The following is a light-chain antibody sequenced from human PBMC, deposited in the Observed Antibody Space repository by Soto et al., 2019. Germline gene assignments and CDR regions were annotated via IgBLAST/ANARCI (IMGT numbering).Light chain of an antibody. CDR3: QQRITWPIT. V-gene: IGKV3D-20*02. Sequence: IVLTQSPAILALSPGDRATLSCRASQSVSSSYLAWYQHKPGQAPRLLIHGASSRVTGIPDRFSGSGSGTDFTLTISSLEPEDFAVYYCQQRITWPITFGQGTRLEIK. CDR2: GAS. CDR1: QSVSSSY. J-gene: IGKJ5*01.